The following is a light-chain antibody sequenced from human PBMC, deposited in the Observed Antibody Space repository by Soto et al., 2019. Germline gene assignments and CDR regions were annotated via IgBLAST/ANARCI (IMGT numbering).Light chain of an antibody. J-gene: IGKJ1*01. Sequence: EIVFTQSPGTLSLSPGERSTLSCMASQSVSRNYLAWYQQKPGQAPRLLIYGVYSRATGITDRFSGSGSGTDFTLTISRLEPEDFAVYYCQQYGISPRTFGQGTQVDIK. CDR2: GVY. V-gene: IGKV3-20*01. CDR1: QSVSRNY. CDR3: QQYGISPRT.